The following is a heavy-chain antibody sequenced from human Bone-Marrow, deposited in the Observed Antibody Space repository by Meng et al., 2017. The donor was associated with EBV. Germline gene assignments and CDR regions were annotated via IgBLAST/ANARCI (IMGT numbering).Heavy chain of an antibody. CDR1: GGSISGSNW. CDR3: ASLAAAGPPFDY. D-gene: IGHD6-13*01. J-gene: IGHJ4*02. Sequence: VSLQEPGPGLVKPSGTLSLPCAVSGGSISGSNWWSWVRQPPGKGLEWIGEIYHSGSTNYNPSLKSRVTISVDKSKNQFSLKLSSVTAADTAVYYCASLAAAGPPFDYWGQGTLVTVSS. CDR2: IYHSGST. V-gene: IGHV4-4*02.